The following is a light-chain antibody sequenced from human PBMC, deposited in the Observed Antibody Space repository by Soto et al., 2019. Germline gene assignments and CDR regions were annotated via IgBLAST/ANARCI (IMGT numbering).Light chain of an antibody. CDR1: SSDVGDYNY. CDR3: SSYAGSNNWV. Sequence: QSALTQPPSASGSPRQSVTISCTGTSSDVGDYNYVSWSQQHPGKAPKLMIYEVSKRRSGGPDRFSGSKSGNTSSLTVAGLQAEDEADYYCSSYAGSNNWVFGGGTKLTVL. V-gene: IGLV2-8*01. CDR2: EVS. J-gene: IGLJ3*02.